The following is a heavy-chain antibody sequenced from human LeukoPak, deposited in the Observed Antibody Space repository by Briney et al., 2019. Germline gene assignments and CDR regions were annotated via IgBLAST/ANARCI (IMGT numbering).Heavy chain of an antibody. CDR3: ARQSYCGGDCYPLNWFDP. CDR1: GGSISSSSYY. D-gene: IGHD2-21*02. V-gene: IGHV4-39*01. J-gene: IGHJ5*02. Sequence: PSETLSLTCTVSGGSISSSSYYWGWIRQPPGKGLEWIGSIYYSGSTYYNPSLKSRVTISVDTSKNQFSLKLSSVTAADTAVYYCARQSYCGGDCYPLNWFDPWGQGTLVTVSS. CDR2: IYYSGST.